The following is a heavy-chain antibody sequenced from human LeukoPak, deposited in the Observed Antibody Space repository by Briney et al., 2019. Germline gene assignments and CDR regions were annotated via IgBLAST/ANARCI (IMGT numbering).Heavy chain of an antibody. CDR3: ASSIAVAGPKGWFDP. D-gene: IGHD6-19*01. V-gene: IGHV1-2*02. J-gene: IGHJ5*02. CDR1: GYTFTVYY. Sequence: ASGTVCFTAAGYTFTVYYMHWVRQAPGQGLQWMGWINPNRDGTNYAQKFQGRVTMTRDTSISTAYMELSRLRSDAPAVYYCASSIAVAGPKGWFDPWGQGTLVTVSS. CDR2: INPNRDGT.